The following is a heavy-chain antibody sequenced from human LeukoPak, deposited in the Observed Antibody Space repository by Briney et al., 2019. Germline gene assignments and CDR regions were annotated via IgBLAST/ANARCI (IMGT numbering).Heavy chain of an antibody. CDR1: GFTFSNAW. V-gene: IGHV3-15*07. Sequence: RTGGSLRLSCAASGFTFSNAWMNWVRQAPGKGLEWVGRIKSKTDGGTTDYAAPVKGRFTISRDDSKNTLYLQMNSLKTEDTAVYYCTTRGYSSGWYLVDYWGQGTLVTVSS. CDR3: TTRGYSSGWYLVDY. J-gene: IGHJ4*02. CDR2: IKSKTDGGTT. D-gene: IGHD6-19*01.